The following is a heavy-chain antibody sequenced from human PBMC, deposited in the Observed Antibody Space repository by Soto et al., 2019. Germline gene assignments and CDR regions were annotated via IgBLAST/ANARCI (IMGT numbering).Heavy chain of an antibody. D-gene: IGHD3-10*01. Sequence: SETLSLTCTVSGDSINSYYWSWIRQPPGKGLEWIGYIYYSGRNNYNPSLKSRVTISVDMSKNQFSLKVNSVTAADTAVYYCARSVRGTTNWFDPWGQGTLVTSPQ. CDR2: IYYSGRN. CDR1: GDSINSYY. J-gene: IGHJ5*02. CDR3: ARSVRGTTNWFDP. V-gene: IGHV4-59*01.